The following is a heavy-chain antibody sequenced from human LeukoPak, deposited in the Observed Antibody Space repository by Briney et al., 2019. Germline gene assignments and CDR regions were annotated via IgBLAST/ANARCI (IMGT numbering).Heavy chain of an antibody. Sequence: PSETLSLTYAVSGYSISSGYYWGWIRQPPGKGLEWIGSIYHSGSTYYNPSLKSRVTISVDTSKNQFSLKLSPVTAADTAVYYCARRLYIAAAGIPSPFFDYWGQGTLVTVSS. J-gene: IGHJ4*02. CDR1: GYSISSGYY. D-gene: IGHD6-13*01. V-gene: IGHV4-38-2*01. CDR2: IYHSGST. CDR3: ARRLYIAAAGIPSPFFDY.